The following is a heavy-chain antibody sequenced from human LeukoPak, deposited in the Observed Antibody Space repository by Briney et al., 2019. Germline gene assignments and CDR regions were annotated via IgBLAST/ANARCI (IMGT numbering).Heavy chain of an antibody. CDR2: IYHSGST. V-gene: IGHV4-30-2*01. CDR1: GGSISSGGYS. D-gene: IGHD6-13*01. Sequence: SETLSLTCTVSGGSISSGGYSWSWIRQPPGKGLEWIGYIYHSGSTYYNPSLKSRVTISVDRSKNQFSLKLSSVTAADTAVYYCARGSSLILGLDYFDYWGQGTLVTVSS. J-gene: IGHJ4*02. CDR3: ARGSSLILGLDYFDY.